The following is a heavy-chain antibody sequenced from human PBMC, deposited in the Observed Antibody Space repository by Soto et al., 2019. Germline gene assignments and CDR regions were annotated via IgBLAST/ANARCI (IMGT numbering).Heavy chain of an antibody. CDR2: ISSSSSYI. Sequence: GGSLRLSCAASGFTFSSYSMNWVRQAPGKGLEWVSSISSSSSYIYYADSVKGRFTISRDNAKNSLYLQMNSLRAEDTAVYYCARDQVRSSTPDYWGQGTLVTVSA. J-gene: IGHJ4*02. V-gene: IGHV3-21*01. CDR3: ARDQVRSSTPDY. D-gene: IGHD1-1*01. CDR1: GFTFSSYS.